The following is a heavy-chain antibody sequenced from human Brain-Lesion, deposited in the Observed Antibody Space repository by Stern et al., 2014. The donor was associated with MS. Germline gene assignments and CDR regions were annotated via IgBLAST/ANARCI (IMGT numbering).Heavy chain of an antibody. Sequence: VQLAASGGGLVQPGGSLRLSCAASGFTFRHYWMHWVRQAPGQGLVWVSRVNNDGRRTSYADSVKGRFTMSRDNAKNTLYLQMNSLRVEDTAIYYCARGERWFDSWGQGTLVTVSS. CDR2: VNNDGRRT. D-gene: IGHD3-10*01. J-gene: IGHJ5*01. CDR1: GFTFRHYW. CDR3: ARGERWFDS. V-gene: IGHV3-74*02.